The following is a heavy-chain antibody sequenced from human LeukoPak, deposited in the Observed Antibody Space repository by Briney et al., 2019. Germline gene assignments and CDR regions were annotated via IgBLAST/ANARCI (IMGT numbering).Heavy chain of an antibody. V-gene: IGHV1-46*01. CDR2: INTSGGSI. CDR1: GYTFISYY. J-gene: IGHJ4*02. CDR3: ARSAKGIAVAGIDKTHFDH. Sequence: ASVKVSCKASGYTFISYYIHWVRQAPGQGLEWMGVINTSGGSIGYAQKFQGRVTMTRDTSTRTVYMELSSLRSEDTAVHYCARSAKGIAVAGIDKTHFDHWGQGTLVTVSS. D-gene: IGHD6-19*01.